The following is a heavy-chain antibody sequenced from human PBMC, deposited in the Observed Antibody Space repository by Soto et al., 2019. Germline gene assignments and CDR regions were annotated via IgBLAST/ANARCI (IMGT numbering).Heavy chain of an antibody. D-gene: IGHD4-17*01. CDR1: GGSVSNKTYY. CDR2: VYYSWTT. CDR3: ARTTAVPNTLRSRYFFDY. V-gene: IGHV4-61*01. J-gene: IGHJ4*02. Sequence: SETLSLTCSVSGGSVSNKTYYWSWIRQPPGKRLEWIGYVYYSWTTNYNPSLKSRVTISVYLSKNQFSLRLSSVTTADTALYYCARTTAVPNTLRSRYFFDYWGQGTLVPVSS.